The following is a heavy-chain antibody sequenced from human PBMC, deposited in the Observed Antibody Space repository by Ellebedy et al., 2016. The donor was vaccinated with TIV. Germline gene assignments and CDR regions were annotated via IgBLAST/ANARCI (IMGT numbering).Heavy chain of an antibody. D-gene: IGHD2-2*01. CDR2: INHSGRT. V-gene: IGHV4-34*01. J-gene: IGHJ5*02. CDR1: GGSLSGYY. Sequence: MPSETLSLTCGVYGGSLSGYYWSWIRQPPGKGLEWIGDINHSGRTNYNPSLKSRVTVSADTSKSQFSLKLTSVTAADTAVYYCARGDDDCSRASCRNWFDPWGQGTLVTVSS. CDR3: ARGDDDCSRASCRNWFDP.